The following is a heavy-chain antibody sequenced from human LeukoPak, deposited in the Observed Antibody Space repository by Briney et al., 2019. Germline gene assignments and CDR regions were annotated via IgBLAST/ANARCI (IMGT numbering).Heavy chain of an antibody. J-gene: IGHJ4*02. D-gene: IGHD3-10*01. CDR1: GFTFSSYE. V-gene: IGHV3-48*03. Sequence: QPGGSLRLSCAASGFTFSSYEMNWVRQAPGKGLEWVSYISSSGSTIYYADSVKGRFTISRDNSKNTLYLQMNSLRAEDTAVYYCAKVLIPGYDGSGSYSDYWGQGTLVTVSS. CDR3: AKVLIPGYDGSGSYSDY. CDR2: ISSSGSTI.